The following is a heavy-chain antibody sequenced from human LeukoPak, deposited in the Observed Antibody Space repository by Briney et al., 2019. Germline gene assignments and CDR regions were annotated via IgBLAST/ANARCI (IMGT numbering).Heavy chain of an antibody. CDR3: ARGDVLLWFGELFSISGQYYYYMDV. J-gene: IGHJ6*03. Sequence: GASVKVSCKASGYTFTNYYITWVRQAPGQGLEWMGWISAYNGYTNYAQKLQGRVTMTRDTSTSTVYMELSSLRSEDTAVYYCARGDVLLWFGELFSISGQYYYYMDVWGKGTTVTISS. CDR2: ISAYNGYT. D-gene: IGHD3-10*01. V-gene: IGHV1-18*01. CDR1: GYTFTNYY.